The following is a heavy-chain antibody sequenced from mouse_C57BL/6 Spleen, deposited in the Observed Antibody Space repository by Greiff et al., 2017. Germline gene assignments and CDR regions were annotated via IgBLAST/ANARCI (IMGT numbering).Heavy chain of an antibody. CDR3: SRCPYGSSPAWFAY. D-gene: IGHD1-1*01. CDR2: IYPRSGNT. Sequence: QVQLQQSGAELARPGASVKLSCKASGYTFTSYGISWVKQRTGQGLEWIGEIYPRSGNTYYNEKFKGKATLTADKSSSTAYMELCSLTAEDSAVYFCSRCPYGSSPAWFAYWGQGTLVTVSA. J-gene: IGHJ3*01. CDR1: GYTFTSYG. V-gene: IGHV1-81*01.